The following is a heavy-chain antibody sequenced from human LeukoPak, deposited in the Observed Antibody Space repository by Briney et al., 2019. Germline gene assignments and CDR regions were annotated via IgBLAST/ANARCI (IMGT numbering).Heavy chain of an antibody. D-gene: IGHD4-17*01. CDR2: INPNSGGT. J-gene: IGHJ6*02. Sequence: GASVTVSCKASGYTFTCYYMHWVRQAPGQGLEWMGWINPNSGGTNYAQKFQGRVTMTRDTSISTAYMELSRLRSDDTAVYYCARGATVTTYRNYYYYGMDVWGQGTTVTVSS. CDR1: GYTFTCYY. V-gene: IGHV1-2*02. CDR3: ARGATVTTYRNYYYYGMDV.